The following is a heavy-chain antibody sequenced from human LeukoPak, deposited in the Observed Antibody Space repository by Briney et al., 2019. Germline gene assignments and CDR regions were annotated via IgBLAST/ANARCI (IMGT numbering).Heavy chain of an antibody. CDR3: ARARAEYCIGGTCSGFDS. V-gene: IGHV5-51*01. J-gene: IGHJ4*02. CDR1: AFSFSKYW. CDR2: IYPDDSDT. D-gene: IGHD2-15*01. Sequence: GESLKISCKGSAFSFSKYWIAWVRQMPGKGLEWMGIIYPDDSDTTYSPSVQGQVTISADRSLNTAYLQWSSLKASDTATYFCARARAEYCIGGTCSGFDSWGRGTLVTVSS.